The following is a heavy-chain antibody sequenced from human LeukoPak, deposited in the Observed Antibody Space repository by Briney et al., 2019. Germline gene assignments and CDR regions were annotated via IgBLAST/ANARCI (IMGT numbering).Heavy chain of an antibody. J-gene: IGHJ4*02. CDR2: IYYSGIT. CDR3: TRGTDSSKLGKD. Sequence: PSETLSLTCTVSGGSISSSSYYWGWIRQPPGKGLEWIGSIYYSGITQRNPSFDGRVTLSADTSKKQFSLKLTSMTAADTAVYYCTRGTDSSKLGKDWGRGILVTVSS. D-gene: IGHD1/OR15-1a*01. V-gene: IGHV4-39*01. CDR1: GGSISSSSYY.